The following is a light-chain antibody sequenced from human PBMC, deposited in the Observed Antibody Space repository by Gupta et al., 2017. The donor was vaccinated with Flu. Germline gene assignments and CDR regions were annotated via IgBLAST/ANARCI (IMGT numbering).Light chain of an antibody. V-gene: IGLV2-14*01. CDR3: SSYTSSSTLV. Sequence: QSALPQSASVPGSPGPTITISCTGTSSDVGGYNYVSWYQQHPGKAPKLMIYEVSNRPSGVSNRFSGSQSGNTASLTISGLQAEDEADYYCSSYTSSSTLVFGGGTKLTVL. CDR2: EVS. CDR1: SSDVGGYNY. J-gene: IGLJ2*01.